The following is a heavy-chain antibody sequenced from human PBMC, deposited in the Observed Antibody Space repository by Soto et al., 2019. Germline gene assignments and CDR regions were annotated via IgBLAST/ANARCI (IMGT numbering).Heavy chain of an antibody. Sequence: GASVKVSCKVSGYTLTELSMHWVRQAPGKGLEWMGGFDPEDGETIYAQKFQGRVTMTEDTSTDTAYMELSSLRSEDTAVYYCATFPDDILTGYYSNNWFDPWGQGTLVTVSS. CDR1: GYTLTELS. V-gene: IGHV1-24*01. D-gene: IGHD3-9*01. CDR2: FDPEDGET. J-gene: IGHJ5*02. CDR3: ATFPDDILTGYYSNNWFDP.